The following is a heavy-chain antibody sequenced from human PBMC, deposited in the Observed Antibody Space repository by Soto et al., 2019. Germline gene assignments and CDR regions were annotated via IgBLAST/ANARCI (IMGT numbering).Heavy chain of an antibody. V-gene: IGHV4-61*01. Sequence: SETLSLTCTVSGGSVRGGYYYWSWIRQPPGKGLEWIGYIDYSGSTNYNPSLKSRVTMSIDTSKNQFSLKLSSVTAAHTAVYYSAMIVQKDGSLLSNYSYGMDVWGQGTTVTVSS. D-gene: IGHD3-22*01. CDR2: IDYSGST. J-gene: IGHJ6*02. CDR1: GGSVRGGYYY. CDR3: AMIVQKDGSLLSNYSYGMDV.